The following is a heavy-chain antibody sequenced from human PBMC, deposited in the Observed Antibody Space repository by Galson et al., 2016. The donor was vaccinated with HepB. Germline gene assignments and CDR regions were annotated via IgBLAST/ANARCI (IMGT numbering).Heavy chain of an antibody. Sequence: SLRLSCAASGFIVSSNYMNWVRQAPGNGLEWVSVLYASGKTYYADSVKGRFTISRDNSKNILFLQMSSLRAEDTAVYYCTRGWIRGYSSGNGGGNGGEHWGQGTLVTVSS. CDR1: GFIVSSNY. CDR3: TRGWIRGYSSGNGGGNGGEH. D-gene: IGHD5-18*01. CDR2: LYASGKT. J-gene: IGHJ1*01. V-gene: IGHV3-53*01.